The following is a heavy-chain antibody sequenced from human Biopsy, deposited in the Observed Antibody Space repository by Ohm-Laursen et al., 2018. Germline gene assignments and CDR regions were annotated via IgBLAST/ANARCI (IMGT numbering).Heavy chain of an antibody. Sequence: SETLSRTCTVSGGSLSSYSWSWIRQPAGKGLEWIGRIYPGGSTNYNPSLKSRVTMSVDTSKKQLSLRLRSVTAADTAMYYCASVVLGPTNDAFDLWGQGTIVVVSS. J-gene: IGHJ3*01. CDR1: GGSLSSYS. CDR2: IYPGGST. D-gene: IGHD3-22*01. CDR3: ASVVLGPTNDAFDL. V-gene: IGHV4-4*07.